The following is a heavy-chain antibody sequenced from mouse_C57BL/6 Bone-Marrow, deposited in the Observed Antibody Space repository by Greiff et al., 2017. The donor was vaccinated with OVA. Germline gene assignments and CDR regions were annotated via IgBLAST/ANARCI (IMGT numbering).Heavy chain of an antibody. CDR2: IHPNSGST. V-gene: IGHV1-64*01. D-gene: IGHD3-3*01. Sequence: QVQLQQPGAELVKPGASVKLSCKASGYTFTSYWMHWVKQRPGQGLEWIGMIHPNSGSTNYNEKFKSKATLTVDKSSSTAYMQLSSLTSEDSGVYYCARWGGDEFAYWGQGTLVTVSA. CDR3: ARWGGDEFAY. CDR1: GYTFTSYW. J-gene: IGHJ3*01.